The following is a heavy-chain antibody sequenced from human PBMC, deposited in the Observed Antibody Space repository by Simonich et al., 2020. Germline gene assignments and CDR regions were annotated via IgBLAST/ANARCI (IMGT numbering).Heavy chain of an antibody. V-gene: IGHV4-34*01. CDR3: ARCGLVNYDILTGYHNWFDP. CDR1: GGSFSGYY. D-gene: IGHD3-9*01. J-gene: IGHJ5*02. CDR2: INHSGRT. Sequence: QVQLQQWGAGLLKPSETLSLTCAVYGGSFSGYYWSWTRQPPGKGLGWIGEINHSGRTNKNPSRKRRVTIPVEPSKNQFSLKLSSVTAADTAVYYCARCGLVNYDILTGYHNWFDPWGQGTLVTVSS.